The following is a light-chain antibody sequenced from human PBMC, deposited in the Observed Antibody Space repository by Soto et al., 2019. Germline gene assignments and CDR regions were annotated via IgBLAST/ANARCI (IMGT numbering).Light chain of an antibody. CDR2: DAS. Sequence: DIQMTQSPSTLSASVGDRVTITCRASQSISSWLAWYQQKPGKAPKLLIYDASSLESGVPSRFSGSGSGTEFTLTISSLQPDDFATYYCQRYNSYSLTSGQGTKVEIK. CDR1: QSISSW. CDR3: QRYNSYSLT. J-gene: IGKJ1*01. V-gene: IGKV1-5*01.